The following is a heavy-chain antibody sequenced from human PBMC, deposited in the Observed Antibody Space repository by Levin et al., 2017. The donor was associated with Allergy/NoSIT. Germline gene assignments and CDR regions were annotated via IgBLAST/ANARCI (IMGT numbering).Heavy chain of an antibody. CDR2: IYPDDSDT. J-gene: IGHJ4*02. CDR3: ARRSSWGYHDDY. Sequence: KSGGSLRLSCKGSRYTFTNYWIAWVRQMPGKGLEWMGMIYPDDSDTRYSPSFQGQVTISVDKSINTAYLQWSSLKASDTAMYYCARRSSWGYHDDYWGQGTLVTVSS. V-gene: IGHV5-51*01. D-gene: IGHD1-26*01. CDR1: RYTFTNYW.